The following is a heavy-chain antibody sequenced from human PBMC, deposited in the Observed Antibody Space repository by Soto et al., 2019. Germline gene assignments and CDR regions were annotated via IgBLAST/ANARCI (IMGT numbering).Heavy chain of an antibody. J-gene: IGHJ5*02. CDR1: GGSISGYY. D-gene: IGHD3-10*01. CDR2: IYYSGST. Sequence: PSETLSLTCTVSGGSISGYYRIWIRQPPGKGLEWIGYIYYSGSTNYNPSLKSRVTISVDTSKNQFSLKLSSVTAADTAVYYCAREGASLWFGELSWFDPWGQGTLVTV. CDR3: AREGASLWFGELSWFDP. V-gene: IGHV4-59*01.